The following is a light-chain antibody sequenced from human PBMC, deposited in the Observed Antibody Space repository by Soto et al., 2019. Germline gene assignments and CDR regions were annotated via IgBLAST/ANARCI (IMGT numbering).Light chain of an antibody. J-gene: IGKJ1*01. V-gene: IGKV1-5*01. CDR3: QQYNSHSKR. CDR1: QSSSTW. CDR2: AAF. Sequence: GHSVIISCRASQSSSTWLAWYQPKPRKALILLIYAAFSLASGVPSRFSGSGSGTEFTLTISSLQPDDFAHFYCQQYNSHSKRFGQGTTGDIK.